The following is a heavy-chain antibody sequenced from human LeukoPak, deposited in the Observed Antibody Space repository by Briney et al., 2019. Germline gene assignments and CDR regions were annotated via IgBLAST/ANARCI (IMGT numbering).Heavy chain of an antibody. CDR3: ARWYYYDSSGYQTHAFDI. Sequence: PSEPLSFTCTVSGGYISSGSYYLICILQPPGKLLYCLGHIYTSGSTNYNPSLKSRVTISVDTSKNQFSLKLSSVTAADTAVYYCARWYYYDSSGYQTHAFDIWGQGTMVTV. CDR2: IYTSGST. CDR1: GGYISSGSYY. V-gene: IGHV4-61*09. D-gene: IGHD3-22*01. J-gene: IGHJ3*02.